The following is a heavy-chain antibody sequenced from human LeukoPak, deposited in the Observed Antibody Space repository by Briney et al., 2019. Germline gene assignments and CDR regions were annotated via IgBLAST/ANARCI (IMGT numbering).Heavy chain of an antibody. Sequence: GGSLRLSCAASGFTFSSYWMSWVRQAPGKGLEWVANIKQDGSEKYYVDSVKGRFTISRDNAKNSLYLQMNSLRAEDTAVYYCAREGYCSSTSCRRYYYYGMDVWGQGTTVTVSS. D-gene: IGHD2-2*01. CDR3: AREGYCSSTSCRRYYYYGMDV. J-gene: IGHJ6*02. CDR1: GFTFSSYW. CDR2: IKQDGSEK. V-gene: IGHV3-7*01.